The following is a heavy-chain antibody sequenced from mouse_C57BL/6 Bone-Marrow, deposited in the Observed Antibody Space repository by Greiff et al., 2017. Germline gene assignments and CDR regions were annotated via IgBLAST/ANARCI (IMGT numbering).Heavy chain of an antibody. CDR2: IHPNSGST. V-gene: IGHV1-64*01. D-gene: IGHD2-3*01. Sequence: QVQLQQPVAELVTPGASVKLSCTASGYTFTSYWLHWVKQRPGQGLEWIGMIHPNSGSTNYNEKFKSKATLTVDKSSSTAYMQLSSLTSEDSAVYYCARKDDYFDYWGQGTTLTVSS. J-gene: IGHJ2*01. CDR1: GYTFTSYW. CDR3: ARKDDYFDY.